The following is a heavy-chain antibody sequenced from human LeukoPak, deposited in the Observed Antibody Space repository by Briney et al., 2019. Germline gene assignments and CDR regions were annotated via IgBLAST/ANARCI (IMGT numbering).Heavy chain of an antibody. Sequence: SETLSLTCTVSGYSISSAYYWGWIRQPPGKGLEWIGSIFHRGYTNYNPSLKSRVTISVDTSKTQFSLKLNSVTAADTAVYYCARAVGATNEGIYYFDYWGQGTLVTVSS. CDR2: IFHRGYT. V-gene: IGHV4-38-2*02. CDR1: GYSISSAYY. J-gene: IGHJ4*02. D-gene: IGHD1-26*01. CDR3: ARAVGATNEGIYYFDY.